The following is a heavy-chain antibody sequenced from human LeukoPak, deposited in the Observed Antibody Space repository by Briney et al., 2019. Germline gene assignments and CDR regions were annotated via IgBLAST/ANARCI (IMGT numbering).Heavy chain of an antibody. V-gene: IGHV3-23*02. J-gene: IGHJ4*02. D-gene: IGHD5-24*01. CDR3: AKETIGNFDY. Sequence: GGSLRLSCVASGFNFGAYPMGWVRQAPGKGLEWASTIGATDNSKYYRDSVKGRFTISRDNFKNTLFLQMNNLRDEDTAVYYCAKETIGNFDYWGQGSLVTVSS. CDR2: IGATDNSK. CDR1: GFNFGAYP.